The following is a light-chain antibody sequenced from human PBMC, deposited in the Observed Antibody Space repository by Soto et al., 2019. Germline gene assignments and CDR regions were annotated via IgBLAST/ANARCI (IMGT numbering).Light chain of an antibody. V-gene: IGLV2-11*01. Sequence: QSVLTQPRSVSGSPGQSVTISCTGTSSDVGGYNYVSWYQQHPGKAPKVMIYDVSERPSGVPDRFSDSKSGNTASLTISGLQAEDEADYYCCSYAGSPRYVLGTGTKVTVL. CDR3: CSYAGSPRYV. CDR1: SSDVGGYNY. J-gene: IGLJ1*01. CDR2: DVS.